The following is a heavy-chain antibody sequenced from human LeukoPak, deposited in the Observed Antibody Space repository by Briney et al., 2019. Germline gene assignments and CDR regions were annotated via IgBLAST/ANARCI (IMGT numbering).Heavy chain of an antibody. Sequence: WVRQAPGKGLEWIGSIYYSGSTYYNPSLKSRVTISVDTSKNQLSLKLSSVTAADTAVYYCARVKWEQIYFDYWGQGTLVTVSS. V-gene: IGHV4-39*07. CDR3: ARVKWEQIYFDY. CDR2: IYYSGST. D-gene: IGHD1-26*01. J-gene: IGHJ4*02.